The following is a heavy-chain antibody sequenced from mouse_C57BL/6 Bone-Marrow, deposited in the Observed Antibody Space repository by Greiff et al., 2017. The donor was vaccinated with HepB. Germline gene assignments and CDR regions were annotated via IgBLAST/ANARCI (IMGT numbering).Heavy chain of an antibody. CDR1: GFTFSSYG. CDR2: ISSGGSYT. CDR3: ARLGAGRAY. J-gene: IGHJ3*01. Sequence: EVQLVESGGDLVKPGGSLKLSCAASGFTFSSYGMSWVRQTPDKRLEWVATISSGGSYTYYPDSVKGRFTISRDNAKNTLYLQMSSLKSEDTAMYYCARLGAGRAYWGQGTLVTVSA. V-gene: IGHV5-6*01. D-gene: IGHD4-1*01.